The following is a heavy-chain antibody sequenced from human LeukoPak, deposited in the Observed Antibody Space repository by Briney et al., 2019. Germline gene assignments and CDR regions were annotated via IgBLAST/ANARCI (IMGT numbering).Heavy chain of an antibody. J-gene: IGHJ4*02. CDR1: GFTFSSYE. CDR3: ARDGKGLAYYFDY. CDR2: ISSSGSNI. D-gene: IGHD6-19*01. Sequence: PGGSLRLSCAACGFTFSSYEMNWVRQARGKGLEWVSYISSSGSNIYYADSVKGRFTIYRDNDKNSLYVKMNSLRAEDTAVYYCARDGKGLAYYFDYWGQGTLVTVSS. V-gene: IGHV3-48*03.